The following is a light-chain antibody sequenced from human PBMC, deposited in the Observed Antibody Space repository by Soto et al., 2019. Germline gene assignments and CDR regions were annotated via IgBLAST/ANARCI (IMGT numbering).Light chain of an antibody. J-gene: IGKJ5*01. Sequence: DIQMTQSPSSLAGSVGDRVTIPCRASQSTNSYSNWNQHQPGKAPKVLIYAASSPQSGLHARLSGRGSGTDFTLTISSLKPEDYATYYCQQSYRLPTFGQGTRLEF. CDR2: AAS. CDR1: QSTNSY. V-gene: IGKV1-39*01. CDR3: QQSYRLPT.